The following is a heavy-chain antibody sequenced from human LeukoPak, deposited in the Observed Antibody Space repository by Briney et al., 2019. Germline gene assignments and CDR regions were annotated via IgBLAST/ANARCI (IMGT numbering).Heavy chain of an antibody. CDR1: GGSISSSSYY. CDR3: ARRYCSGGSCSSFDY. CDR2: IYYSGST. Sequence: NPSETLSLTCTVSGGSISSSSYYWGWIRQPPGEGLEWIGSIYYSGSTYYNPSLKSRVTISVDTSKNQFSLKLSSVTAADTAVYYCARRYCSGGSCSSFDYWGQGTLVTVSS. D-gene: IGHD2-15*01. V-gene: IGHV4-39*07. J-gene: IGHJ4*02.